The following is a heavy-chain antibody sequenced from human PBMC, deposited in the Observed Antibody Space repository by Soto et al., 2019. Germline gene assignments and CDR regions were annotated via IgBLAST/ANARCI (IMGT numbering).Heavy chain of an antibody. CDR3: EKSVGDSWHDYYFDH. Sequence: EVQVLESGGDLVHPGGSLRLSCAASGFAFSTFSLSWVRQAPGTGLEWVSGISGNGGSTYYADSVQGRFTISRDNWKNTLYLQMNRRSAEDTAVYYCEKSVGDSWHDYYFDHWGQGTLVTVSS. V-gene: IGHV3-23*01. J-gene: IGHJ4*02. CDR2: ISGNGGST. D-gene: IGHD1-20*01. CDR1: GFAFSTFS.